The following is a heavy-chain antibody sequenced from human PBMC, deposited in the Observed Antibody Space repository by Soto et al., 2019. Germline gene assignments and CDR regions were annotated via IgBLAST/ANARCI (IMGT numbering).Heavy chain of an antibody. CDR3: ARAANWNHESGYFDY. Sequence: VGSLRLSGAASGFTFSTYAMSWVRQARGKGLEWVSTISGSGGSTYYADSVKGRFTISRDNSKNMLYLQMNSLRAEDTAVYYCARAANWNHESGYFDYWGQGTLVTVST. CDR1: GFTFSTYA. V-gene: IGHV3-23*01. D-gene: IGHD1-1*01. CDR2: ISGSGGST. J-gene: IGHJ4*02.